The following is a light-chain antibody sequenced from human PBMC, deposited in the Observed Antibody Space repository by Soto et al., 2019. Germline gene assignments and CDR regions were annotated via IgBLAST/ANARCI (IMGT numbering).Light chain of an antibody. CDR3: QSYDSSLSGSV. CDR1: NSNIGAGYD. Sequence: QSVLTQPPSVSGAPGQRVTISCTGSNSNIGAGYDVHWYQQLLGTAPKLLIYGDTNRPSGVPDRFSGSKSGTSASLAITGLQAEDEADYYCQSYDSSLSGSVFGGGTKVTVL. V-gene: IGLV1-40*01. CDR2: GDT. J-gene: IGLJ2*01.